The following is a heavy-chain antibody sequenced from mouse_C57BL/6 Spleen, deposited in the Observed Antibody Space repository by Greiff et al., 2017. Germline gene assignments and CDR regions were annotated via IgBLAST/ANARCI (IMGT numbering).Heavy chain of an antibody. V-gene: IGHV3-6*01. Sequence: EVQLQQSGPGLVKPSQSLSLTCSVTGYSITSGYYWNWIRQFPGNKLEWMGYISYDGSNNYNPSLKNRISITRDTSKNQFFLKLNSVTTEDTATYYCAREELRGSSYWFAYWGQGTLVTVSA. CDR1: GYSITSGYY. CDR3: AREELRGSSYWFAY. J-gene: IGHJ3*01. D-gene: IGHD1-1*01. CDR2: ISYDGSN.